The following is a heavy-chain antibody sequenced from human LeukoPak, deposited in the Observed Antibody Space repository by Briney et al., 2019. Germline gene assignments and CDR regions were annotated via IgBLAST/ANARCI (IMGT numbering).Heavy chain of an antibody. V-gene: IGHV4-59*01. Sequence: PSETLSLTCTVSGGSISIYYWSWIRQPPGKGLEWIGYTYNSGSTNYNPSLKSRVTISVDTSKNQFSLKLSSVTAADTAVYYCTRQWRSYWYFDLWGRGTLVTVSS. D-gene: IGHD2-8*01. CDR2: TYNSGST. CDR3: TRQWRSYWYFDL. CDR1: GGSISIYY. J-gene: IGHJ2*01.